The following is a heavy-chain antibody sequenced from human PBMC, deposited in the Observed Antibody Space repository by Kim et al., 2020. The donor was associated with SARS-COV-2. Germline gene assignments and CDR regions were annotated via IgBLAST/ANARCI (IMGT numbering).Heavy chain of an antibody. J-gene: IGHJ6*02. CDR3: ARRAIIKKQQLVPLPDYGMDV. Sequence: GESLKISCKGSGYSFTSYWISWVRQMPGKGLEWMGRIDPSDSYTNYSPSFQGHVTISADKSISTAYLQWSSLKASDTAMYYCARRAIIKKQQLVPLPDYGMDVWGQGTTVTVSS. CDR1: GYSFTSYW. D-gene: IGHD6-13*01. V-gene: IGHV5-10-1*01. CDR2: IDPSDSYT.